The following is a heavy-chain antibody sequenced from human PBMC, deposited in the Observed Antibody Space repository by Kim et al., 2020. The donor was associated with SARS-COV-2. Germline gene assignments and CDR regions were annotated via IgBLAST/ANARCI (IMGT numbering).Heavy chain of an antibody. D-gene: IGHD6-19*01. J-gene: IGHJ4*02. CDR3: ARDRIGVAATDY. Sequence: ASVKVSCKASGYTFTSYAIHWVRQAPGQRLEWMGWINAGNGNTKYSERFQGRVTITRDTSASTVYMETSSLRSEDTAVYFCARDRIGVAATDYWGQGTLV. CDR1: GYTFTSYA. V-gene: IGHV1-3*01. CDR2: INAGNGNT.